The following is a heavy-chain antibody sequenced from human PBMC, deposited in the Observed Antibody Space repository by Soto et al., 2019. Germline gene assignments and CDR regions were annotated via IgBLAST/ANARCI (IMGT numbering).Heavy chain of an antibody. CDR1: GFTFSSYG. J-gene: IGHJ4*02. D-gene: IGHD5-12*01. V-gene: IGHV3-33*01. CDR2: IWYDGSNK. CDR3: ARDHQGDGYNLPPGYFDY. Sequence: GGSLRLSCAASGFTFSSYGMHWVRQAPGKGLEWVAVIWYDGSNKYYADSVKGRFTISRDNSKNTLYLQMNSLRAEDTAVYYCARDHQGDGYNLPPGYFDYWGQGTLVTVSS.